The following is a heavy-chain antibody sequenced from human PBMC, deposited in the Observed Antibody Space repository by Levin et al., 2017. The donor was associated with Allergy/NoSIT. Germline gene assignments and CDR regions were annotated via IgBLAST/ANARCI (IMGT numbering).Heavy chain of an antibody. J-gene: IGHJ4*02. CDR2: GNWNGGYT. D-gene: IGHD3-10*02. CDR3: ARTSYSGTYYVGYFDY. Sequence: PGGSLRLSCAASGFTFDDYGMTWVRQAPGKGLEWVSTGNWNGGYTGYADSVKGRFTISRDNAKNSLYLQMNSLRAEDTAFYYCARTSYSGTYYVGYFDYWGQGTLVTVSS. CDR1: GFTFDDYG. V-gene: IGHV3-20*04.